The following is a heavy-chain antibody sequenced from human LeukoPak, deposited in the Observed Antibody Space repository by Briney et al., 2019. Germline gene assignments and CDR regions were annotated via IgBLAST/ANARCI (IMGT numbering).Heavy chain of an antibody. Sequence: ASVKVSCKASGYTFTGYYMHWVRQAPGQGLEWLGWINPNSGRTNYAQKFQGRVTMTRDTSISTAYMELSRLRSDDTAVYYCARLYDSSGYYYGDYWGQGTLVTVSS. J-gene: IGHJ4*02. CDR2: INPNSGRT. V-gene: IGHV1-2*02. D-gene: IGHD3-22*01. CDR3: ARLYDSSGYYYGDY. CDR1: GYTFTGYY.